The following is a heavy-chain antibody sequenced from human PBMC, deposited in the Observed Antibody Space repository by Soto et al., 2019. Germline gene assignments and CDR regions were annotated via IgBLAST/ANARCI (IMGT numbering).Heavy chain of an antibody. CDR2: INPNSGGT. Sequence: QVQLVQSGAEVKKPGASVKVSCQASGYTFTGYYMHWVRQAPGQGLEWMGWINPNSGGTNYAQKFQGWVTMTRDTSISTAYMELSRLRSDDTAVYYCARGRSGGNYYYYMDVWGKGTTVTVSS. CDR1: GYTFTGYY. CDR3: ARGRSGGNYYYYMDV. D-gene: IGHD2-15*01. V-gene: IGHV1-2*04. J-gene: IGHJ6*03.